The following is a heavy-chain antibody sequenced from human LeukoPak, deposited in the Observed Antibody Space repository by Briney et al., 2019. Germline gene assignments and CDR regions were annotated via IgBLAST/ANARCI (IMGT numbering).Heavy chain of an antibody. CDR2: IIPIFGTA. J-gene: IGHJ5*02. V-gene: IGHV1-69*13. Sequence: AASVNVSCKASGYTFTSYGISWVRQAPGQGLEWMGGIIPIFGTANYAQKFQGRVTITADESTSTAYMELSSLRSEDTAVYYCARGYPSSAVYGGNSARWFDPWGQGTLVTVSS. D-gene: IGHD4-23*01. CDR3: ARGYPSSAVYGGNSARWFDP. CDR1: GYTFTSYG.